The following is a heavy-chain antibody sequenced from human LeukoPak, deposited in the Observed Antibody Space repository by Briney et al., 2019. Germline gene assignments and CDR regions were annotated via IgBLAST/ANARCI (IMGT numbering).Heavy chain of an antibody. V-gene: IGHV3-23*01. CDR3: AKATTVTTGGDY. CDR1: GFTFNNYA. D-gene: IGHD4-17*01. CDR2: ITGNGRST. Sequence: GGSLRLSCAASGFTFNNYAMGWVRQTPGKGLEWVSGITGNGRSTYYADSVKGRFTISRDNSKNTLYLQVNSLRAEDTAAYYCAKATTVTTGGDYWGQGTLVTVSS. J-gene: IGHJ4*02.